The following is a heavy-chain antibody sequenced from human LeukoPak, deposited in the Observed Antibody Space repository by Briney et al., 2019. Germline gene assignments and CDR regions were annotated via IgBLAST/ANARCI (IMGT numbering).Heavy chain of an antibody. CDR3: VRGSKTYDGSGYYHDY. Sequence: SETLSLTCSVSGDSIRNYFWSWIRQPAGKGLEWIGRIYTSGSIDYKPSLRSRVTMSVDTSRNQFSLKLTSVTAADTAVYYCVRGSKTYDGSGYYHDYWGQGTLVTVSS. J-gene: IGHJ4*02. CDR2: IYTSGSI. V-gene: IGHV4-4*07. CDR1: GDSIRNYF. D-gene: IGHD3-22*01.